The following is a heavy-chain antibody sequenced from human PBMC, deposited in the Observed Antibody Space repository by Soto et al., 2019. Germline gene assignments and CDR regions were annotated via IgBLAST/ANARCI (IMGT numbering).Heavy chain of an antibody. J-gene: IGHJ2*01. CDR1: GFTFSIYA. Sequence: LRLSCASSGFTFSIYAMTWVRQAPGKGLEWVSAISGSGGTTYYADSVEGRFTISRDNSKNTLFLQMNSLRAEDTAVYYCAKSRYSSGWRYWYFDLWGRGTLVTVSS. CDR2: ISGSGGTT. V-gene: IGHV3-23*01. D-gene: IGHD6-19*01. CDR3: AKSRYSSGWRYWYFDL.